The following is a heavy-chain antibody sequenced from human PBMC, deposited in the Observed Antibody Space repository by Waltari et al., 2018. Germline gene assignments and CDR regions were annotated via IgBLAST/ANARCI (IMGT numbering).Heavy chain of an antibody. Sequence: QLQLVQSGAEVKKPGASVTVSCQASGYTFPTYDINWVPQAPGHGVEWMGWMNPYTANNGYAQKFQGRVTITRNTSISTAYMELSSLRSEDTAVYYCARGRVLRMAPSAFDIWGQGTMVTVSS. CDR1: GYTFPTYD. V-gene: IGHV1-8*03. CDR2: MNPYTANN. J-gene: IGHJ3*02. D-gene: IGHD3-3*01. CDR3: ARGRVLRMAPSAFDI.